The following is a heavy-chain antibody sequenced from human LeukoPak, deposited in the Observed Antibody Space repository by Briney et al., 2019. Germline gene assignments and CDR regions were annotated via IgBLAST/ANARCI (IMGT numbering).Heavy chain of an antibody. CDR1: GGSISSGGYY. V-gene: IGHV4-31*03. CDR2: IYYSGST. CDR3: ARGLLWSLNFDY. J-gene: IGHJ4*02. Sequence: PSETLSLTCTVSGGSISSGGYYWSWIRQHPGKGLEWIGYIYYSGSTYYNPSLKSRVTISVDTSKNQFSLKLSSVTAADTAVYYCARGLLWSLNFDYWGQGTLVTVSS. D-gene: IGHD5-18*01.